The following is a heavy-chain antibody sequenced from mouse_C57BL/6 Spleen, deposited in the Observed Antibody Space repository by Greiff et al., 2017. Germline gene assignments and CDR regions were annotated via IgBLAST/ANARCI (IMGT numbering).Heavy chain of an antibody. CDR1: GYTFTDYN. V-gene: IGHV1-18*01. J-gene: IGHJ1*03. D-gene: IGHD2-12*01. Sequence: EVHLVESGPELVKPGASVKIPCKASGYTFTDYNMDWVKQSHGKSLEWIGDINPNNGGTIYNQKFKGKATLTVDKSSSTAYMELRSLTSEDTAVYYCARSDYSEYFDGWGTGTTVTVSS. CDR3: ARSDYSEYFDG. CDR2: INPNNGGT.